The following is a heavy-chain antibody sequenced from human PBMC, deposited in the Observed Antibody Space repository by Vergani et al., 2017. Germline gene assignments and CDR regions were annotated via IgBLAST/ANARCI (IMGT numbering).Heavy chain of an antibody. CDR2: VYTSGMT. CDR1: GGSINTGAYY. J-gene: IGHJ6*02. CDR3: ARELSYYYGSGSDDYNPYYYEGMDV. D-gene: IGHD3-10*01. Sequence: QVQLQESGPRLVRPSQTLSLTCTVSGGSINTGAYYWSWIRQPAGKGLEWIGRVYTSGMTNYNPSLKSRVTILVDRSKSQLSLKLTSLTAGDTAVHFCARELSYYYGSGSDDYNPYYYEGMDVWGPGTTVTVAS. V-gene: IGHV4-61*02.